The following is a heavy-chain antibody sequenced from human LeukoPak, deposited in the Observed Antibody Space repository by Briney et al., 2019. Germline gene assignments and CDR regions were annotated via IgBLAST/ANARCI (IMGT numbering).Heavy chain of an antibody. CDR3: ARVAAAGNYYFDY. CDR1: GGSISSYY. D-gene: IGHD6-13*01. CDR2: IYYSGST. V-gene: IGHV4-59*12. J-gene: IGHJ4*02. Sequence: SETLSLTCAVSGGSISSYYWSWIRQPPGKGLEWIGYIYYSGSTNYNPSLKSRVTISIDTSKNQFSLRLSSVTAADTAVYFCARVAAAGNYYFDYWGQGTLVTVSS.